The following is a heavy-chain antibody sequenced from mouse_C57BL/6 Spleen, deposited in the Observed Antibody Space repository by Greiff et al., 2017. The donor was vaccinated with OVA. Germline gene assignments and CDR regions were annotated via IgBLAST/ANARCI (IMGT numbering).Heavy chain of an antibody. CDR3: ATGTDFDY. Sequence: QVQLQQSGPELVKPGASVKISCKASGYAFSSSWMNWVKQRPGKGLEWIGRIYPGDGDTNYNGKFKGKATLTADKSSSTAYMQLSSLTSEDSAVYFCATGTDFDYWGQGTTRTVSS. D-gene: IGHD4-1*01. V-gene: IGHV1-82*01. CDR1: GYAFSSSW. J-gene: IGHJ2*01. CDR2: IYPGDGDT.